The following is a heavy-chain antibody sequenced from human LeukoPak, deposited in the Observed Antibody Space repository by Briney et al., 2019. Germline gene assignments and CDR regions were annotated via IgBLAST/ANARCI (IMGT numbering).Heavy chain of an antibody. CDR2: IYYSGRT. CDR1: GGSISSYY. CDR3: ARRGYCSGGSCYPTRFHWFDP. D-gene: IGHD2-15*01. Sequence: SETLSLTCTVSGGSISSYYWSWIRQPPGKGLEWIGYIYYSGRTNYNPSLKSRVTISVDTSKNQFSLKLSSVTAADTAVYYCARRGYCSGGSCYPTRFHWFDPWGQGTLVTVSS. V-gene: IGHV4-59*08. J-gene: IGHJ5*02.